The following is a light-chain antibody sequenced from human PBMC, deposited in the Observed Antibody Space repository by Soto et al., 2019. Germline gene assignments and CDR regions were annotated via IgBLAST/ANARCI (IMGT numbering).Light chain of an antibody. V-gene: IGLV2-14*01. CDR1: SSDVGGYNY. CDR3: SSYTTSNTRQIV. Sequence: QSVLTQPASLSVSPGQSSTISCTGTSSDVGGYNYVSWYQQHPGKAPKFMIYDVSNRPSGVSNRFSGSKSGNTASLTISGLQAEDEADYYCSSYTTSNTRQIVFGTGTKVTVL. J-gene: IGLJ1*01. CDR2: DVS.